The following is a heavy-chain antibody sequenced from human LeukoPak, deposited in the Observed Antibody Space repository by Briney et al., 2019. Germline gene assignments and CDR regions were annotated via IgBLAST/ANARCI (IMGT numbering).Heavy chain of an antibody. CDR2: ISSSSSTI. Sequence: PGGSLRLSCAASGFTFSSYSTNWVRQDPGKGLEWVSYISSSSSTIYYADSVKGRFTISRDNAKNSLYLQMNSLRAEDTAVYYCAREWLVHVDYWGQGTLVTVSS. CDR3: AREWLVHVDY. CDR1: GFTFSSYS. V-gene: IGHV3-48*01. D-gene: IGHD6-19*01. J-gene: IGHJ4*02.